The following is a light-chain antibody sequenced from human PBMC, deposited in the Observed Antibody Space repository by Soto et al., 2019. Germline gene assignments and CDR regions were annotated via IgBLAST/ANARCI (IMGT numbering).Light chain of an antibody. CDR3: QQYDNWTLT. J-gene: IGKJ4*01. CDR2: GAS. V-gene: IGKV3-15*01. CDR1: QSVSSN. Sequence: EVVMTQSPATLPVSPGERSTLSCRASQSVSSNLALYQQKPGQAPRVLIYGASTRATGIPARFSVSGSGTEFTLTISSLQYEDFAVYYCQQYDNWTLTFCGGTKVDIK.